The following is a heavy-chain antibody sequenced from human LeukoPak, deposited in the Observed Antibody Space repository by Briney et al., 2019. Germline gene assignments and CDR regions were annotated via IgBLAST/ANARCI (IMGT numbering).Heavy chain of an antibody. CDR1: GYSFTSYW. J-gene: IGHJ6*02. D-gene: IGHD2-21*02. CDR3: AREAYCGGDRHPYGMDV. Sequence: GESLKISCKGSGYSFTSYWIGWVRQMPGKGLEWMGIIYPGDSDTRYSPSFQGQVTISADKSISTAYLQWSSLKASDTAMYYCAREAYCGGDRHPYGMDVWGQGTTVTVSS. CDR2: IYPGDSDT. V-gene: IGHV5-51*01.